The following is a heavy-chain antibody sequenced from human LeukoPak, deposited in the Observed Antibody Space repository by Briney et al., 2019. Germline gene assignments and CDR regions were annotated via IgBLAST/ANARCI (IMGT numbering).Heavy chain of an antibody. CDR3: ARESLWFGELLYGSWFDP. J-gene: IGHJ5*02. CDR2: ISAYNGNT. CDR1: GYTFTSYG. D-gene: IGHD3-10*01. Sequence: GASVTVSCKASGYTFTSYGISWVRQAPGQGLEWMGWISAYNGNTNYAQKLQGRVTMTTDTSTSTAYMELRSLRSDDTAVYYCARESLWFGELLYGSWFDPWGQGTLVTVSS. V-gene: IGHV1-18*01.